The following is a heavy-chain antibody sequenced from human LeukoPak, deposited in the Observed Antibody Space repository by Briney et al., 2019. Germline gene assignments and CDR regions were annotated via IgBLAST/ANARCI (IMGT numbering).Heavy chain of an antibody. J-gene: IGHJ4*02. Sequence: SETLSLTCTISDDSISNNRYFWAWIRQPPGKGLGWIGSINYSGRTYYNPSLKSRLTMSVDTAKRQFSLKLISVTAAGTALYYCARDIDDVGALLDFWGQGTLVTVSS. CDR2: INYSGRT. CDR3: ARDIDDVGALLDF. CDR1: DDSISNNRYF. V-gene: IGHV4-39*07. D-gene: IGHD1-26*01.